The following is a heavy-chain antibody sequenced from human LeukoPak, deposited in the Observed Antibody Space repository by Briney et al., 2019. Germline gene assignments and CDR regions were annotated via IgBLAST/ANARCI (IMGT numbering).Heavy chain of an antibody. CDR1: GGSFSGYY. V-gene: IGHV4-34*01. Sequence: ASETLSLTCAVYGGSFSGYYWSWIRQPPGKGLEWIGEINHSGSTNYNPSLKSRVTISVDTPKNQFSLKLSSVSAADTAVYYCARGYYDILTGRGFDPWGQGTLVTVSS. CDR2: INHSGST. D-gene: IGHD3-9*01. CDR3: ARGYYDILTGRGFDP. J-gene: IGHJ5*02.